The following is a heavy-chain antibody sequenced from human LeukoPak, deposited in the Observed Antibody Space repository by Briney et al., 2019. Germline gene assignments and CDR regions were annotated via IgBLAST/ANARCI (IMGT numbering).Heavy chain of an antibody. CDR3: AKEGYCSSTSCYGGYYYYYYGMDV. CDR1: GFTFSSYA. J-gene: IGHJ6*02. Sequence: GGSLRLSCAASGFTFSSYAMSWARQAPGKGLEWVSAISGSGGSTYYADSVKGRFTISRDNSKNTLYLQMSSLRAEDTAVYYCAKEGYCSSTSCYGGYYYYYYGMDVWGQGTTVTVSS. CDR2: ISGSGGST. D-gene: IGHD2-2*01. V-gene: IGHV3-23*01.